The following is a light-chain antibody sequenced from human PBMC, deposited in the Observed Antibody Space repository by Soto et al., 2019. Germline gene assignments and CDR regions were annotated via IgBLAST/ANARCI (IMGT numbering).Light chain of an antibody. V-gene: IGLV2-14*01. CDR3: SSYTSSSLVV. CDR2: DVS. J-gene: IGLJ2*01. CDR1: SSDVGGYNY. Sequence: QSALTQPASVSGSPGQLITISCTGTSSDVGGYNYVSWYQQHPGKAPKLMIYDVSNRPSGVSNRFSGSKSGNTASLTISGLQAEDEADYYCSSYTSSSLVVFGGGTQLTVL.